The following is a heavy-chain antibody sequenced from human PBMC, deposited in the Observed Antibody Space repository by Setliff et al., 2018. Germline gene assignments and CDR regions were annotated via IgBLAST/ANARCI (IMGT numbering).Heavy chain of an antibody. V-gene: IGHV1-18*01. CDR2: ISAYNGNT. CDR1: GYTFTSYG. Sequence: ASVKVSCKASGYTFTSYGISWVRQAPGQGLEWMGWISAYNGNTNYAQKLQGRVTMTTGTSTSTAYMDLRSLRSDDTAVYYCARDKGYYGSGSYDYWGQGTLVTVSS. J-gene: IGHJ4*02. CDR3: ARDKGYYGSGSYDY. D-gene: IGHD3-10*01.